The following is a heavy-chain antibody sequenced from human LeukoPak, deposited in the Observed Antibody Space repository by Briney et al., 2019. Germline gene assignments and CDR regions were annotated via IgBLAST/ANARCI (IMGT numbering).Heavy chain of an antibody. CDR2: IYYSGST. V-gene: IGHV4-39*01. Sequence: KTSETLSLTCTVSGGSISSSSYYWGWIRQPPGKGLEWIGSIYYSGSTYYNPSLKSRVTISVDTSKNQFSLKLSSVTAADTAVYYCASRVIYGSGSLDYWGQGTLVTVSS. CDR3: ASRVIYGSGSLDY. J-gene: IGHJ4*02. D-gene: IGHD3-10*01. CDR1: GGSISSSSYY.